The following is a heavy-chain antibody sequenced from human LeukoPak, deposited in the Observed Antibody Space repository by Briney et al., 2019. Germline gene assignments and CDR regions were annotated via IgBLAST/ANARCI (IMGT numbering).Heavy chain of an antibody. D-gene: IGHD3-22*01. CDR3: ARPYYYDSRIDP. V-gene: IGHV4-30-4*01. CDR2: MYYSGST. J-gene: IGHJ5*02. CDR1: GGSISSGYYY. Sequence: PSQTLSLTCTVSGGSISSGYYYWSWIRQPPGKGLEWIAYMYYSGSTYYNPSLKIRVTMSADTSKNQLSLKLSSVTAADAAVYYCARPYYYDSRIDPWGQGILVTVSS.